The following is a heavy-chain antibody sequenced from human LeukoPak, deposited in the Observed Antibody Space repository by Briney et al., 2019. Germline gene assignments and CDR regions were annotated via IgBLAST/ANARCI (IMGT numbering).Heavy chain of an antibody. J-gene: IGHJ4*02. CDR1: GDSISSYS. CDR3: GRALGYYFDY. CDR2: IDTSGSI. V-gene: IGHV4-4*07. Sequence: SETLSLSCTVSGDSISSYSWSWVRQPPGKGLEWSGRIDTSGSINYNPTLKSRVTMSVDTYKNQFSLKMSAVTAADTAVYYCGRALGYYFDYWGQGTLVTVSS. D-gene: IGHD3-16*01.